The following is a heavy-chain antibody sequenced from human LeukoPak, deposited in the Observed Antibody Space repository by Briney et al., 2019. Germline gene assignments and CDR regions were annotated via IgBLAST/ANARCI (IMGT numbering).Heavy chain of an antibody. Sequence: SQTLSLTCAVYGGSFSGYYWSWIRQPPGKGLEWIGEINHSGSINYNPSLKSRVTISVDTSKNQFSLKLSSVTAADTAVYYCARPSGYSYGLNWFDPWGQGTLVTVSS. J-gene: IGHJ5*02. CDR2: INHSGSI. CDR3: ARPSGYSYGLNWFDP. V-gene: IGHV4-34*01. CDR1: GGSFSGYY. D-gene: IGHD5-18*01.